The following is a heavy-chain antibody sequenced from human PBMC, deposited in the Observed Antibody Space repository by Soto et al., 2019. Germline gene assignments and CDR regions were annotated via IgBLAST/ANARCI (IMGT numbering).Heavy chain of an antibody. V-gene: IGHV4-4*02. Sequence: ASETLYLTCSVSVDSGTSNVWWSGVRQPPGKGLEWIGEAYHNGLTDYNPSLKSRVTMSVDTSKNEFSLKLTSLTAADTAIYYCARDAAVPGESDRFDYWGQGTLVTVSS. CDR1: VDSGTSNVW. CDR3: ARDAAVPGESDRFDY. CDR2: AYHNGLT. D-gene: IGHD6-19*01. J-gene: IGHJ4*02.